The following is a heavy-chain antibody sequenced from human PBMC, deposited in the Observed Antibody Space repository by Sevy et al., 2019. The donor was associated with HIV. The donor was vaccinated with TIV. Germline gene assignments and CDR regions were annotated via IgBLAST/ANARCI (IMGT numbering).Heavy chain of an antibody. CDR3: ARGFSGATQFDY. Sequence: SETLSLTCAVYGGSFSGYYWSWIRQPPGKGLEWIEEINHSGSTNYNPSLKSRVTISVDTSKNQFSLKLSSVTAADTAVYYCARGFSGATQFDYWGQGTLVTVSS. J-gene: IGHJ4*02. D-gene: IGHD2-15*01. CDR2: INHSGST. CDR1: GGSFSGYY. V-gene: IGHV4-34*01.